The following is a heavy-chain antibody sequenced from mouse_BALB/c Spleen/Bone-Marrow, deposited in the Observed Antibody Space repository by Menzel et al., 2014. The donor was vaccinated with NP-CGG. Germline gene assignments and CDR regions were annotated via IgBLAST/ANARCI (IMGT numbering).Heavy chain of an antibody. Sequence: LQQSGGGLVQPGGSLKLSCATSGFTFSDYYMYWVRQTPEKRLEWVAYISNSGGSTYYPDTVKGRFTISRDNAKNTLYLQMSRLKSEDTAMYYCARHNYDETWFAYWGQGTLVTVSA. CDR1: GFTFSDYY. D-gene: IGHD2-4*01. J-gene: IGHJ3*01. CDR3: ARHNYDETWFAY. V-gene: IGHV5-12*02. CDR2: ISNSGGST.